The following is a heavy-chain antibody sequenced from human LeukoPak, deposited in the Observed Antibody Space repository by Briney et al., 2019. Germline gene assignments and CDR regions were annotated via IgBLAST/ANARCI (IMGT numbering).Heavy chain of an antibody. CDR3: ARDRLGYCSSTSCYEEEYYYYMDV. D-gene: IGHD2-2*01. J-gene: IGHJ6*03. CDR2: IYGGGTT. CDR1: GFTISSNY. V-gene: IGHV3-53*05. Sequence: GGSLRLSCAASGFTISSNYMTWVRQAPGKGLEWVSIIYGGGTTYYADSVKGRFIISRDNSKNTLYLQMNSLRSDDTAVYYCARDRLGYCSSTSCYEEEYYYYMDVWGKGTTVTISS.